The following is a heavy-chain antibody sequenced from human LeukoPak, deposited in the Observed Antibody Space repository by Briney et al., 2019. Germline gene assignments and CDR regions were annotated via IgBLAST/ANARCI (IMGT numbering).Heavy chain of an antibody. D-gene: IGHD2-15*01. Sequence: GRSLRLSYAASGFTVSSYALLWVRQAPGMGLEWVAVISYDGSNKYYADSVKGRFTISRDNSKNTLYLQMNSLRAEDTAVYYCAREQDIVVVVGRGLDYWGQGTLVTVSS. CDR1: GFTVSSYA. V-gene: IGHV3-30*04. CDR3: AREQDIVVVVGRGLDY. CDR2: ISYDGSNK. J-gene: IGHJ4*02.